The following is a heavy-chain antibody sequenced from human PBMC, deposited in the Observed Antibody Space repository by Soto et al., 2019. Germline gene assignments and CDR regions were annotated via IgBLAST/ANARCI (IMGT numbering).Heavy chain of an antibody. CDR1: GFTFSSYW. CDR2: IKKDGSEK. CDR3: ARLGAAAGTWWFDP. Sequence: VQLVESGGGLVQPGGSLRLSCAASGFTFSSYWMSWVRQAPGKGLEWVANIKKDGSEKYYVDSVKGRFTISRDNAKNLLYLQLNSLRAEDTAVYYCARLGAAAGTWWFDPWGQGTLVTVSS. D-gene: IGHD6-13*01. V-gene: IGHV3-7*03. J-gene: IGHJ5*02.